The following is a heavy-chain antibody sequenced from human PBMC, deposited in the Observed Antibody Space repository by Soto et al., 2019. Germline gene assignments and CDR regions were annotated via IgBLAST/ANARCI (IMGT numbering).Heavy chain of an antibody. D-gene: IGHD1-26*01. CDR3: ATLLGGHQHYYFGLDV. CDR1: GYAMTSGGYY. J-gene: IGHJ6*02. CDR2: IYYSGTT. Sequence: QMQLQESGPGLVKPSQTLSLNCTVSGYAMTSGGYYWSWVRHLPGRGLEWIGYIYYSGTTHYNPSLKSRISMSVDPSKNQFSLKLTSVTAADTAVYYWATLLGGHQHYYFGLDVWGQGTAVTVSS. V-gene: IGHV4-31*03.